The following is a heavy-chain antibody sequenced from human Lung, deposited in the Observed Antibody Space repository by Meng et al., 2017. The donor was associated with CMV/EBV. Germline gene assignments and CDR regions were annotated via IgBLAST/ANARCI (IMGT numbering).Heavy chain of an antibody. CDR2: ISSSSSSI. J-gene: IGHJ4*02. CDR1: GFILSRHS. V-gene: IGHV3-21*01. D-gene: IGHD6-19*01. Sequence: GEXXKISCAASGFILSRHSMNWVRQAPGKGLEWVSSISSSSSSIYYADSVKGRFTVSRDNAKNSLYLQMDSLRVDDTAVYYCSRKPRHSSGCYDYWGQGTLVTVSS. CDR3: SRKPRHSSGCYDY.